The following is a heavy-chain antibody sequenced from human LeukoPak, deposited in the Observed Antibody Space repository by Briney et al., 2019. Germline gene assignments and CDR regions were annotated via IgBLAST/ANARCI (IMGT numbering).Heavy chain of an antibody. Sequence: GGSLRLSCAASGFTFSNNWMTWVRQAPGKGLEWVASVKKDASEKYYVDSVKGRFTISRDNAKNSLYLQMNSLRVEDTAVYYCARYQLRVGGYFDYWGQGTLVTVSS. CDR2: VKKDASEK. J-gene: IGHJ4*02. CDR3: ARYQLRVGGYFDY. CDR1: GFTFSNNW. V-gene: IGHV3-7*01. D-gene: IGHD1-26*01.